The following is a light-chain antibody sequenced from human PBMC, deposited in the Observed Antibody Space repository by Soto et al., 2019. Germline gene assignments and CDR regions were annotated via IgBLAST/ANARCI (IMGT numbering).Light chain of an antibody. J-gene: IGKJ1*01. Sequence: DIQMTQSPPTLSASVGDRVTITCRASQSIRHYLAWYQQMPGKAPKLLIYGASTLQSGVPSRFSGSASGTEFTLTLSRLQPDDFGTYFCQHHNSYSQTFGQGTKVEIK. CDR1: QSIRHY. V-gene: IGKV1-5*01. CDR3: QHHNSYSQT. CDR2: GAS.